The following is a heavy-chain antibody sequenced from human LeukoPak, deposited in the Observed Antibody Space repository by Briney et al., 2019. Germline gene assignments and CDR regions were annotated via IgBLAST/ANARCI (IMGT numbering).Heavy chain of an antibody. CDR1: GFTFSSYA. V-gene: IGHV3-23*01. J-gene: IGHJ4*02. D-gene: IGHD6-19*01. Sequence: PGGSLRLSCAAAGFTFSSYAMTWVRQGPGKGLEWVSTISSSGGNTYNADSVKGRFTISRDNSKNTLYLQMNSLRAEDTAVYYCAKRAASSGYYFDQWGQGTLVTVSS. CDR3: AKRAASSGYYFDQ. CDR2: ISSSGGNT.